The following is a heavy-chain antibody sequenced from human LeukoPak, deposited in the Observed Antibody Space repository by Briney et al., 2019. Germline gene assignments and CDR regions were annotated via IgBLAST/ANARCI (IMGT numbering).Heavy chain of an antibody. CDR2: IYYSGST. J-gene: IGHJ4*02. CDR1: GGSISSYY. Sequence: SETLSLTCTVSGGSISSYYWSWIRQPPGKGLEWIGYIYYSGSTNYNPSLKSRVTISVDTSKNQFSLKLSSVTAADTAVYYCARDVGFLESYYFDYWGQGTLVTVSS. D-gene: IGHD3-3*01. CDR3: ARDVGFLESYYFDY. V-gene: IGHV4-59*01.